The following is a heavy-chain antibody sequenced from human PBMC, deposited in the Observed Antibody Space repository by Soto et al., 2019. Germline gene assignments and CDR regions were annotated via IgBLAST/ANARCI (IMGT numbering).Heavy chain of an antibody. D-gene: IGHD4-4*01. CDR3: AKDRATITTSGFDY. J-gene: IGHJ4*02. Sequence: EVQLLESGGGLVQPGGSLRLSCAASGFTFSNHAMSWVRQAPGKGLEWVSGINYSGGSTYYADSVKGRFTISRDNSKNTLYQQMHSLRGDDTAVYYCAKDRATITTSGFDYWGQGTLVTVSS. V-gene: IGHV3-23*01. CDR2: INYSGGST. CDR1: GFTFSNHA.